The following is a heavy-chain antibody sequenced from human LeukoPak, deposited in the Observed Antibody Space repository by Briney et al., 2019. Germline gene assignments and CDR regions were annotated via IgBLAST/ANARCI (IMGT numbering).Heavy chain of an antibody. Sequence: NPSETLSLTCTVSGASVSSGTYFWTWIRQPPGKGLEWIGYISHSGSTNYNPSLKSRVTISLDTSKNQFSLKLSSVTAADTAVYFCARSPSGYRFDYWGQGTLVTVSS. J-gene: IGHJ4*02. V-gene: IGHV4-61*01. D-gene: IGHD3-22*01. CDR2: ISHSGST. CDR1: GASVSSGTYF. CDR3: ARSPSGYRFDY.